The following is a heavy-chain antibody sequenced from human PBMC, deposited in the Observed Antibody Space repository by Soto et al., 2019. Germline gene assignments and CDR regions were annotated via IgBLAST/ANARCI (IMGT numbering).Heavy chain of an antibody. J-gene: IGHJ6*02. CDR3: AREEMIAVAGTIYYYYGMDV. CDR2: IIPIFGTA. Sequence: QVQLVQSGAEVKKPGSSVKVSCTASGGTFSSYAISWVRQAPGQGLEWMGGIIPIFGTANYAQKFQGRVTITADESTSTAYMELSSLRSEDTAVYYCAREEMIAVAGTIYYYYGMDVWGQGTTVTVTS. D-gene: IGHD6-19*01. V-gene: IGHV1-69*01. CDR1: GGTFSSYA.